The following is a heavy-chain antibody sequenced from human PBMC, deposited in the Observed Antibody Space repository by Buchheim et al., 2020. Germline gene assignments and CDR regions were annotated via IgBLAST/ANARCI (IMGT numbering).Heavy chain of an antibody. Sequence: QVQLQESGPGLVKPSQTLSLTCTVSGGSISSGDYYWSWIRQPPGKGLEWIGYIYYSGSTYYNPSLKSRVTISVDKSKNQFSLKLSSVTAADTAVYYCARDNRMITFGEEYYYGMDVWGQGTT. J-gene: IGHJ6*02. V-gene: IGHV4-30-4*01. CDR3: ARDNRMITFGEEYYYGMDV. CDR1: GGSISSGDYY. CDR2: IYYSGST. D-gene: IGHD3-16*01.